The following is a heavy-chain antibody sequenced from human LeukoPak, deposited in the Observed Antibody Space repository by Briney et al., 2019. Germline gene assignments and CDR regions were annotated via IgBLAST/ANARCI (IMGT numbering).Heavy chain of an antibody. V-gene: IGHV4-39*07. CDR1: GGSISSSSYY. Sequence: SETLSLTCTVSGGSISSSSYYWGWIRQPPGKGLEWIGSIYYSGSTYYNPSLKSRVTISVDTAKNQFSLKLSSVTAADTAVYYCARGMDTAMVKPGGNYYYYYMDVWGKGTTVTVSS. CDR2: IYYSGST. J-gene: IGHJ6*03. D-gene: IGHD5-18*01. CDR3: ARGMDTAMVKPGGNYYYYYMDV.